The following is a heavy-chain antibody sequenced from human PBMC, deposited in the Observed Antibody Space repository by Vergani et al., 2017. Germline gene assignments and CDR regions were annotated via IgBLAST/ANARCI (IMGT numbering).Heavy chain of an antibody. V-gene: IGHV4-59*01. CDR2: IYYSGST. D-gene: IGHD6-19*01. Sequence: QVQLQESGPGLVKPSETLSLTCTVSGGSISSYYWSWIRQPPGKGLEWIGYIYYSGSTNSNPSLKSRVTISVDTSKNQFSLKLSSVTAADTAVYDCARDHGVHSSGGYGDYYYGMDVWGQGTTVTVSS. CDR3: ARDHGVHSSGGYGDYYYGMDV. CDR1: GGSISSYY. J-gene: IGHJ6*02.